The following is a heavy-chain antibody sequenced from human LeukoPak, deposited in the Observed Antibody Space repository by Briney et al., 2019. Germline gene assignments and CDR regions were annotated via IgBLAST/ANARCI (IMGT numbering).Heavy chain of an antibody. D-gene: IGHD2-15*01. V-gene: IGHV1-69*13. Sequence: SVKVSCKASGGTFSIYAISGVRHAPGQGLEWMGGIIPIFGTANYAQKFQGRVTITADESTSTAYMELSSLGSEDTAVYYCARDPEYYCSGGSCYSYWGQGTLVTVSS. CDR3: ARDPEYYCSGGSCYSY. CDR2: IIPIFGTA. CDR1: GGTFSIYA. J-gene: IGHJ4*02.